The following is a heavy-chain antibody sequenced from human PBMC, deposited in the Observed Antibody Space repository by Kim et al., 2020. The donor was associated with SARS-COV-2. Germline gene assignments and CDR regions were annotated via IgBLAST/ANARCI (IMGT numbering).Heavy chain of an antibody. CDR3: ARDRGGYSSSWYPWFDP. Sequence: GGSLRLSCAASGFTFSSYSMNWVRQAPGKGLEWVSYISSSSSTIYYADSVKGRFTISRDNAKNSLYLQMNSLRDEDTAVYYCARDRGGYSSSWYPWFDPWGQGTLVTVSS. J-gene: IGHJ5*02. CDR2: ISSSSSTI. CDR1: GFTFSSYS. D-gene: IGHD6-13*01. V-gene: IGHV3-48*02.